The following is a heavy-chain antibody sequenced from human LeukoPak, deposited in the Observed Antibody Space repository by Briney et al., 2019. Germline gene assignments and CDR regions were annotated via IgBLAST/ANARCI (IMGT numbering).Heavy chain of an antibody. CDR2: ISAYNGNT. J-gene: IGHJ6*03. CDR3: ATHSPEWRYSGYYNYYYMDV. D-gene: IGHD5-12*01. CDR1: GGTFSSYA. Sequence: ASVKVSCKASGGTFSSYAISWVRQAPGQGLEWMGWISAYNGNTNYAQKLQGRVTMTTDTSTSTAYMELRSLRSDDTAVYYCATHSPEWRYSGYYNYYYMDVWGNGTTVTVSS. V-gene: IGHV1-18*01.